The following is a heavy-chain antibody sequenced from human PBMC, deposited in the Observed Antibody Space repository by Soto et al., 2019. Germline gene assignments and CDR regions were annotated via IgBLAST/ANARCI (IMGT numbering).Heavy chain of an antibody. CDR3: AKEAGGYDFWSGWGREKDYYYYYMDV. J-gene: IGHJ6*03. CDR2: ISGSGGST. V-gene: IGHV3-23*01. Sequence: PGGSLRLSCAASGFTFSSYAMSWVRQAPGKGLEWVSAISGSGGSTYYADSVKGRFTISRDNSKNTLYLQMNSLRAEDTAVYYCAKEAGGYDFWSGWGREKDYYYYYMDVWGKGTTVTVSS. CDR1: GFTFSSYA. D-gene: IGHD3-3*01.